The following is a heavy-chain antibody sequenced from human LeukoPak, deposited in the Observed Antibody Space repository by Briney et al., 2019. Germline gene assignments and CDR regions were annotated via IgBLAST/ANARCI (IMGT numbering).Heavy chain of an antibody. Sequence: PSETLSLTCTVSGYSISSGYYWGWIRQPPGKGLEWIGSIYHSGSTNYNPSLKSRVTISVDTSKNQFSLKLSSVTAADTAVYYCARGHRIAVGTTFDYWGQGTLVTVSS. CDR1: GYSISSGYY. J-gene: IGHJ4*02. D-gene: IGHD2-21*01. V-gene: IGHV4-38-2*02. CDR2: IYHSGST. CDR3: ARGHRIAVGTTFDY.